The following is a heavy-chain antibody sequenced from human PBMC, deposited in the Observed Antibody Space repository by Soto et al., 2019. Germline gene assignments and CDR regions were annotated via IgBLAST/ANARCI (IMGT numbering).Heavy chain of an antibody. Sequence: PTLVNPTQTLTLTCSFSGFSLTTGVGVGWIRQPPGKALEWLAIIYWNDEKLYNPSLKTRLTITKDTSKNQVVLTVTDMDPVDTATYYCAHRVNMARGPYNYFGPWGQGTLVTVSS. CDR1: GFSLTTGVG. CDR2: IYWNDEK. J-gene: IGHJ5*02. CDR3: AHRVNMARGPYNYFGP. D-gene: IGHD3-10*01. V-gene: IGHV2-5*01.